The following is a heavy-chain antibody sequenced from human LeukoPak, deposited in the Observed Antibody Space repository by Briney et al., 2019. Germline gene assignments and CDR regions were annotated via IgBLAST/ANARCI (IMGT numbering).Heavy chain of an antibody. CDR2: IYSGGST. V-gene: IGHV3-53*01. CDR3: ARARIAVAGTRWFDP. J-gene: IGHJ5*02. D-gene: IGHD6-19*01. CDR1: GFTVSSNY. Sequence: TGGSLRLSCAASGFTVSSNYMSWVRQAPGKGLEWVSVIYSGGSTYYADSVKGRFTISRDNSKNTLYLQMNSLRAEDTAVYYRARARIAVAGTRWFDPWGQGTLVTVSS.